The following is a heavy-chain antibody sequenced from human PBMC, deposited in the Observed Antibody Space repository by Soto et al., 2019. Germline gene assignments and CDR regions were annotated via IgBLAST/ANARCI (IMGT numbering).Heavy chain of an antibody. Sequence: QVQLVESGGGVVQPGRSLRLSCAASGFTFSSYAVHWVRQAPGKGLEWVAVISFDGSNIYYADSVKGRFTISRDNSKNTLYLQMDSLRAEDTAVYYCARQDQSNSGWFDPWGQGTLVTVSS. CDR2: ISFDGSNI. CDR1: GFTFSSYA. J-gene: IGHJ5*02. V-gene: IGHV3-30-3*01. CDR3: ARQDQSNSGWFDP. D-gene: IGHD2-2*01.